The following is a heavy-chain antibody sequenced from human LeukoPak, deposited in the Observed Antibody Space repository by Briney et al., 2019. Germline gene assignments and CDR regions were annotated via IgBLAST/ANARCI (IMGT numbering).Heavy chain of an antibody. V-gene: IGHV1-46*01. CDR2: INPSGGST. J-gene: IGHJ4*02. Sequence: ASVKVSCKASGYTFVNYYIHWVRQAPGHGLEWMGIINPSGGSTSYAQKFQGRVTVTRDTSTSTVYMELSSLRSEDTAVYYCARDPNYADLDYWGQGTLVIVSS. CDR3: ARDPNYADLDY. CDR1: GYTFVNYY. D-gene: IGHD1-7*01.